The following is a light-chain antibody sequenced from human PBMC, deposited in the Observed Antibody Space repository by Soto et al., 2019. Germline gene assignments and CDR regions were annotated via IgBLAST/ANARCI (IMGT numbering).Light chain of an antibody. CDR3: CSYAGNYPH. Sequence: QSVLTQPPSVSGAPGQRVTISCTGSSSNIGAGYDVHWYQQLPGTAPKLLIYGNSNRPSGVPDRFSGSKSGNTASLTISGLQAEDEAGYYCCSYAGNYPHFGGGTKLTVL. CDR2: GNS. CDR1: SSNIGAGYD. J-gene: IGLJ2*01. V-gene: IGLV1-40*01.